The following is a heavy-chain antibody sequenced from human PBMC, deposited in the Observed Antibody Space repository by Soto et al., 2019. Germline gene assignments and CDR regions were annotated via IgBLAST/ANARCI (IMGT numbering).Heavy chain of an antibody. CDR2: ISAYNGKT. CDR3: ARGGDVNYYHGMDV. D-gene: IGHD5-12*01. Sequence: QVQLVQSGGEVKKPGASVKLSCTASGYTFTSYGISWVRQAPGQGLEWMGWISAYNGKTNYAQNVQGRVTMTTETYKRTAYMELRSLRSDDTAVYYCARGGDVNYYHGMDVWGQGTTVTVSS. J-gene: IGHJ6*02. V-gene: IGHV1-18*01. CDR1: GYTFTSYG.